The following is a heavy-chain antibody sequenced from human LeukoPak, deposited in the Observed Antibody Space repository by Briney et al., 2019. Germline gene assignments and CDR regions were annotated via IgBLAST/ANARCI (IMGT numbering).Heavy chain of an antibody. Sequence: LETLSLTCSVSGASINGFFWNWVRQTPEKGLEWIGYVSHRGATTSNPTLNSRVSITIDTPKCQVSLTMTSVTAADSALSCGAKDRRGSFYTFDLWGPGTTVSVS. CDR2: VSHRGAT. J-gene: IGHJ6*02. V-gene: IGHV4-59*01. D-gene: IGHD1-26*01. CDR1: GASINGFF. CDR3: AKDRRGSFYTFDL.